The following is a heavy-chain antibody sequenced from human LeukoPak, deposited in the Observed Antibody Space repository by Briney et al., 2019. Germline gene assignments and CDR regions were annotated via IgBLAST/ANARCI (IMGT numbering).Heavy chain of an antibody. CDR3: ARAPSGYYGSGSYYGRYYFDY. Sequence: SETLSLTCTVSGASISSGDYYCSWIRQPPGKGLEWIGYIYYSGSTYYNPSLESRVAISVDTSQNQFSLKLSSVTAADTAVYYCARAPSGYYGSGSYYGRYYFDYWGQGTLVTVSS. D-gene: IGHD3-10*01. CDR2: IYYSGST. V-gene: IGHV4-30-4*01. J-gene: IGHJ4*02. CDR1: GASISSGDYY.